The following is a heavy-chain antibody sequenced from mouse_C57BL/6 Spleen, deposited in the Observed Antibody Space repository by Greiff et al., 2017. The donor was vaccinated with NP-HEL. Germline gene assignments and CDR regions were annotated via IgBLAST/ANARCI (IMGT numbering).Heavy chain of an antibody. D-gene: IGHD2-5*01. CDR1: GFTFSSYA. CDR2: ISSGGDYI. J-gene: IGHJ3*01. Sequence: EVQVVESGEGLVKPGGSLKLSCAASGFTFSSYAMSWVRQTPEKRLEWVAYISSGGDYIYYADTVKGRFTISRDNARNTLYLQMSSLKSEDTAMYYCTRDDSNYGWFAYWGQGTLVTVSA. CDR3: TRDDSNYGWFAY. V-gene: IGHV5-9-1*02.